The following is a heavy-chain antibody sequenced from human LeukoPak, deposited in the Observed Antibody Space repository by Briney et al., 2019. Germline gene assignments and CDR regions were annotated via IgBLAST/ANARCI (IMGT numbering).Heavy chain of an antibody. CDR2: IYSGGST. J-gene: IGHJ6*03. Sequence: SGGSLRLSCAASGFTVSSNYMSWVRQAPGKGLEWVSVIYSGGSTYYADSVKGRFTISRDNSKNTLDLQMNSLRAEDTAVYYCARGNTANYDSSGYYPRYYYYYYMDVWGKGTTVTVSS. D-gene: IGHD3-22*01. V-gene: IGHV3-53*01. CDR3: ARGNTANYDSSGYYPRYYYYYYMDV. CDR1: GFTVSSNY.